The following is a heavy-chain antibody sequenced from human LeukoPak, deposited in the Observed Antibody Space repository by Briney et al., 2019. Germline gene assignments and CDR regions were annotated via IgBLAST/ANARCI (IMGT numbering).Heavy chain of an antibody. CDR3: AKDWGQLWLVFDY. Sequence: GGSLRLSCAASGFTFSSYAMRWGRQAPGKGLEWVSAIGDSGGSTYYAGSVKGRFTISRENSKNTLYLQMNSLRAEDTAVYYCAKDWGQLWLVFDYWGQGTLVTVSS. D-gene: IGHD5-18*01. V-gene: IGHV3-23*01. CDR1: GFTFSSYA. CDR2: IGDSGGST. J-gene: IGHJ4*02.